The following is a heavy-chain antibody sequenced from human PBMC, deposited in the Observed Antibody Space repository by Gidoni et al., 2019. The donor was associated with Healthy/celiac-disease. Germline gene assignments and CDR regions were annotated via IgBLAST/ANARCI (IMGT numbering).Heavy chain of an antibody. D-gene: IGHD1-7*01. J-gene: IGHJ3*02. CDR1: GFSLSDHY. Sequence: EVQLVESGGGLVQPGGSLRLSCAASGFSLSDHYMDWVRQAPGRGLEWVGRIRNKANSYTTQYAASVKGRFTISRDDSENSVYLQMNSLKTEDTAVYYCATELSQDAFDIWGQGTMVTVSS. V-gene: IGHV3-72*01. CDR3: ATELSQDAFDI. CDR2: IRNKANSYTT.